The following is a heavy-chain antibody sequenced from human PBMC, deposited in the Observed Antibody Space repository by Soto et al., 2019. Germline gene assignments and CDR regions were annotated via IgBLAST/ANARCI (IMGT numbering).Heavy chain of an antibody. CDR1: GFTFTSCG. CDR2: ISDTGGST. CDR3: AKGSVVGADYSYGMDV. D-gene: IGHD2-2*01. J-gene: IGHJ6*02. Sequence: EVQLLESGGGLVQPGGSLRLSCAASGFTFTSCGMSWVRQAPGKGLEWVSVISDTGGSTYYAESVKGRFTISRDNSKNTLYLQVNSLRAEDTAIYYCAKGSVVGADYSYGMDVWGQGTTVTVSS. V-gene: IGHV3-23*01.